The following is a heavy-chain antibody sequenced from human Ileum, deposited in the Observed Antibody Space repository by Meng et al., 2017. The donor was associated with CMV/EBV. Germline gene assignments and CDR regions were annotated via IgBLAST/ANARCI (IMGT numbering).Heavy chain of an antibody. CDR1: GYTFTGYY. D-gene: IGHD6-13*01. CDR2: INPNRGTT. J-gene: IGHJ6*02. CDR3: ARERPLGAAAGTAYYYGMDV. Sequence: ASVKVSCKASGYTFTGYYVQWVRQAPGQGLEWMGWINPNRGTTSFAQKFQGRVTMTRDTSVSTAYMELISLRSDDTAVYFCARERPLGAAAGTAYYYGMDVWGQGTTVTVSS. V-gene: IGHV1-2*02.